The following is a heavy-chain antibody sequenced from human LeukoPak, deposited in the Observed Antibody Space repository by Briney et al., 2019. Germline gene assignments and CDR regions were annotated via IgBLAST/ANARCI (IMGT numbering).Heavy chain of an antibody. CDR2: HSHSGSA. D-gene: IGHD1/OR15-1a*01. CDR1: GASINSDTYY. J-gene: IGHJ4*02. CDR3: ARYQTGTMFAV. V-gene: IGHV4-39*07. Sequence: SETLSLTCTVSGASINSDTYYWGWIRQPPGKGLEWIGTHSHSGSAYYNSSLRSRITMSLDTSENQLSLKLYSVTAADTAIYYCARYQTGTMFAVWGQGTLVTISS.